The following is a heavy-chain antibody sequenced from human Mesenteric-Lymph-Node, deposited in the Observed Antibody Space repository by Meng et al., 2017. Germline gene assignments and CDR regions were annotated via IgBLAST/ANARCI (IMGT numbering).Heavy chain of an antibody. CDR2: IGAYSGNT. CDR1: GYSFITYG. Sequence: QPGAEGKGPGASVKGSGKASGYSFITYGINWVRQAPGQGLGWVGWIGAYSGNTNYARELYGRVTMARDTSASTVYMELRSLRSDDTAVYYCARDGDSSNWYEIEYWGQGTLVTVSS. J-gene: IGHJ4*02. D-gene: IGHD6-13*01. CDR3: ARDGDSSNWYEIEY. V-gene: IGHV1-18*01.